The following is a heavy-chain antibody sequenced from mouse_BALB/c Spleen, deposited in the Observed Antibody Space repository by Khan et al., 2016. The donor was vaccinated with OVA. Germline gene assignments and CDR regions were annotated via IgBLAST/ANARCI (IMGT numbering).Heavy chain of an antibody. V-gene: IGHV5-6*01. CDR1: GFTFSTYG. CDR2: VSTGGTYT. J-gene: IGHJ3*01. Sequence: DVQLVESGGDLVKPGGSLKLSCAASGFTFSTYGMSWVRQTPDRRLEWVATVSTGGTYTYYLDSVKGRFPISRDNAKNTLYLHMSSLKSEDTAMFYCTRLAYYYDSGGFAYWGQGTLVTVSA. D-gene: IGHD1-1*01. CDR3: TRLAYYYDSGGFAY.